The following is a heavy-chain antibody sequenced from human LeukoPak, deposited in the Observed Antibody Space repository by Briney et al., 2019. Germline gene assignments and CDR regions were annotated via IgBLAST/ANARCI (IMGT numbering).Heavy chain of an antibody. CDR3: ARDRGAADYYGMDV. V-gene: IGHV3-53*01. J-gene: IGHJ6*02. CDR2: IYSGGST. Sequence: GGSLRLSCAASGFTVSSNYMSWVRQAPGKGLEWVSVIYSGGSTYYADSVKGRFTISRDNSKNTLYLQMNSLRAEDTAVYYCARDRGAADYYGMDVWGQGTTVTVSS. CDR1: GFTVSSNY.